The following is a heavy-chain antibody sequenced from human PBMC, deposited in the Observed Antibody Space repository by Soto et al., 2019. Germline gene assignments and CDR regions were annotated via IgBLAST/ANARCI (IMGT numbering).Heavy chain of an antibody. V-gene: IGHV3-21*01. D-gene: IGHD5-18*01. CDR3: ARDSPIQLWLYGMDV. Sequence: EVQLVESGGGLVKPGGSLRLSCAASGFTFSSYSMNWVRQAPGKGLEWVSSISSSSSYIYYADSVKGRFTISRDNAKNSLYLQMNSPRAEDTAVYYCARDSPIQLWLYGMDVWGQGTTVTVSS. CDR2: ISSSSSYI. CDR1: GFTFSSYS. J-gene: IGHJ6*02.